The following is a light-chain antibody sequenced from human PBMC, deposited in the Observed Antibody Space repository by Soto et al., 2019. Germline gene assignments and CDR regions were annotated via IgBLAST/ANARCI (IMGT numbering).Light chain of an antibody. CDR1: SSDVGGYNY. J-gene: IGLJ3*02. CDR3: RSYTSPGTVV. Sequence: QSAPTQPASVSGSPGPSIAISCTGTSSDVGGYNYVSWYQQPPGKAPKLIIYDVSDRPSGVSNRFSGSKSGNTASLTISGLLADDQADYYCRSYTSPGTVVFGGGTKLTVL. V-gene: IGLV2-14*01. CDR2: DVS.